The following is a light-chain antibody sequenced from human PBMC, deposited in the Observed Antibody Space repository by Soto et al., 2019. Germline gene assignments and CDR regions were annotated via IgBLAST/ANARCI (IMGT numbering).Light chain of an antibody. CDR2: EVS. Sequence: QSVLTQPASVSGSPGQSITISCTGTSSDVGGYDYVSWYQHHPGKAPKLMIYEVSNRPSGVSNRFSGSKSGNTASLTISGLQAVDEADYYCSSYTSSSTLVFGGGTKLTVL. V-gene: IGLV2-14*01. J-gene: IGLJ2*01. CDR1: SSDVGGYDY. CDR3: SSYTSSSTLV.